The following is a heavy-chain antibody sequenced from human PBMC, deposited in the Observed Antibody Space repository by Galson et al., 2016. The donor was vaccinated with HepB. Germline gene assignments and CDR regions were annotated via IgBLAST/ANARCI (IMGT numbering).Heavy chain of an antibody. CDR3: ARRYSYGTFDD. D-gene: IGHD5-18*01. Sequence: SETLSLTCTVSGGSISSSNYYWGWIRQPPGKGLEWIGNIYYSGSTYNNPSLKSRVTISVDTSKNQFSLKLSSVTAADTAVYYCARRYSYGTFDDWGQGTLVTVSS. CDR2: IYYSGST. V-gene: IGHV4-39*01. J-gene: IGHJ4*02. CDR1: GGSISSSNYY.